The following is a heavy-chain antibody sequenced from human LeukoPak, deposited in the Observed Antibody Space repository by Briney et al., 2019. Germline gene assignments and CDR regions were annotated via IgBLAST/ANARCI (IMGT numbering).Heavy chain of an antibody. D-gene: IGHD5-18*01. CDR3: ATGRVLQLGTRNPFDP. Sequence: AGSLRLSCAASGFTFSNAWMSWVRHAPGEGLEWDGRIKSKTDGGTTDYAAPVKGRFTISRDDSKNTLYLQMNSLKAEDTAVYYCATGRVLQLGTRNPFDPWGQGTLVTVSS. V-gene: IGHV3-15*01. CDR1: GFTFSNAW. J-gene: IGHJ5*02. CDR2: IKSKTDGGTT.